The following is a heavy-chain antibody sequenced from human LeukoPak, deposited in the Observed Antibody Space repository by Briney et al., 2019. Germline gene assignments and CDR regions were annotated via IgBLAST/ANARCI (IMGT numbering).Heavy chain of an antibody. CDR2: ISAYNGNT. CDR3: ARVGHRYYDFWSGYRQYYFDY. Sequence: ASVKVSCKASGYTFTSYGISWVRQAPGQGLEWMGWISAYNGNTNYAQKLQGRVTMTTDTSTSTAYMELRSLRSGDTAVYYCARVGHRYYDFWSGYRQYYFDYWGQGTLVTVSS. V-gene: IGHV1-18*01. D-gene: IGHD3-3*01. CDR1: GYTFTSYG. J-gene: IGHJ4*02.